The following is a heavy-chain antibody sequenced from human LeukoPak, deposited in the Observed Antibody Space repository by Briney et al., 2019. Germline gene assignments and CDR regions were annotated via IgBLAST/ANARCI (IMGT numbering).Heavy chain of an antibody. J-gene: IGHJ4*02. CDR2: ISTSGTI. V-gene: IGHV3-48*04. Sequence: GGSLRLSCVASGLTFSSYAMSWVRQAPGKGLEWVSYISTSGTINYADSVRGRFTISRDNAKKSLSLQMNSLRAEDTGVYYCAKDLDYAGKGLDSWGQGALVTVSS. CDR1: GLTFSSYA. D-gene: IGHD4-23*01. CDR3: AKDLDYAGKGLDS.